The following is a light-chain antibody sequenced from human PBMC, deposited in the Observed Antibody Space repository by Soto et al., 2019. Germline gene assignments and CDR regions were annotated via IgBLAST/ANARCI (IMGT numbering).Light chain of an antibody. CDR2: DAS. V-gene: IGKV3-11*01. Sequence: EIVLTQSPATLSLSPGERATLSCRASPSVGNYLAWYQQKPGQAPRLLIYDASNRATGITARCSSSGSGTGFAITISSLKPEDFAGYYCQHHIDWPVSFVKGTRREIK. CDR1: PSVGNY. J-gene: IGKJ5*01. CDR3: QHHIDWPVS.